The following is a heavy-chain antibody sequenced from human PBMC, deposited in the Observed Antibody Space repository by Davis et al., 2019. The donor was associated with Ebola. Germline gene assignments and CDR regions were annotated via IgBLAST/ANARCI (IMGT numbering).Heavy chain of an antibody. CDR2: INSDGSST. CDR3: ARADYGSGSSYGMDV. CDR1: GFTFSSYW. D-gene: IGHD3-10*01. J-gene: IGHJ6*04. V-gene: IGHV3-74*01. Sequence: PGGSLRLSCAASGFTFSSYWMHWVRQAPGKGLVWVSRINSDGSSTSYADSVKGRFTISRDNAKNSLYLQMNSLRDEDTAVYYCARADYGSGSSYGMDVWGKGTTVTVSS.